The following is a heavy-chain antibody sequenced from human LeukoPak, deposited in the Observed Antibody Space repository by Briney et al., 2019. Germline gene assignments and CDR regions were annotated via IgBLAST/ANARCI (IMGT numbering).Heavy chain of an antibody. Sequence: GGSLRLSCAASGFTISSDDISWVRHAPGKGLELVSVSYSCGSTYSADSVNGRFTISRDHSETTLSLHMTSLRAEARAVYYCARAVAGTWFDPWGKGTLVTVSS. CDR3: ARAVAGTWFDP. CDR1: GFTISSDD. V-gene: IGHV3-53*01. D-gene: IGHD1-1*01. J-gene: IGHJ5*02. CDR2: SYSCGST.